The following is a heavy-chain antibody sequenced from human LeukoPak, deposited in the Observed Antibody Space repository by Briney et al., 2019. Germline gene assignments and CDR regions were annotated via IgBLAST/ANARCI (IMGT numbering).Heavy chain of an antibody. CDR3: ARQYSSGWPWFDP. J-gene: IGHJ5*02. D-gene: IGHD6-19*01. V-gene: IGHV4-39*01. CDR2: IYYSGST. Sequence: SETLSLTCTVSGGSISSGGYYWGWIRQPPGKGLEWIGSIYYSGSTYYNPSLKSRVTISADTSKNQFSLKLSSVTAADAAVYYCARQYSSGWPWFDPWGQGTLVTDSS. CDR1: GGSISSGGYY.